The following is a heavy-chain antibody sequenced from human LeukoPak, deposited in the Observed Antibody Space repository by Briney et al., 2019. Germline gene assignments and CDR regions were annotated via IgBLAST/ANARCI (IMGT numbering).Heavy chain of an antibody. CDR3: ASVTMVRGVPWAFDY. J-gene: IGHJ4*02. CDR1: GYSLTSYW. Sequence: HGESLKISCKGSGYSLTSYWIGWVRQMPGKGLEWMGIIYPGDSDTRYSPSFQGQVTISADKSISTAYLQWSSLKASDTAMYYCASVTMVRGVPWAFDYWGQGTLVTVSS. V-gene: IGHV5-51*01. D-gene: IGHD3-10*01. CDR2: IYPGDSDT.